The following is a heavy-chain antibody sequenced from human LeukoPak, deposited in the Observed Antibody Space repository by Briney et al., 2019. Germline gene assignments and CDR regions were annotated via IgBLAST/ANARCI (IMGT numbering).Heavy chain of an antibody. CDR2: ISGSDGST. CDR3: ARSGLSGFGDAFDI. D-gene: IGHD3-22*01. J-gene: IGHJ3*02. CDR1: GFTFSYYA. V-gene: IGHV3-23*01. Sequence: GGSLRLSCAASGFTFSYYAMSWVRQAPGKGLEWVSVISGSDGSTYYADSVKGRFTISRDNSKNTLYLQMNSLRAEDTAVYYCARSGLSGFGDAFDIWGQGTMVTVSS.